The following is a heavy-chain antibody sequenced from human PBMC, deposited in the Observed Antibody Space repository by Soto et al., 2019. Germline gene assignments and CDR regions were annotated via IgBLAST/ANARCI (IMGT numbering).Heavy chain of an antibody. Sequence: LRLSCTASGFTFSSYAMSWVRHAPGKGLEGVSAISGSGGSTYYADSVKGRFTISRDNSKNTLYLQMNSLRAEDTAVYYCAKGFGCGGDCYLSTYFYSGMDVGGQGTTV. V-gene: IGHV3-23*01. CDR1: GFTFSSYA. J-gene: IGHJ6*02. CDR2: ISGSGGST. CDR3: AKGFGCGGDCYLSTYFYSGMDV. D-gene: IGHD2-21*02.